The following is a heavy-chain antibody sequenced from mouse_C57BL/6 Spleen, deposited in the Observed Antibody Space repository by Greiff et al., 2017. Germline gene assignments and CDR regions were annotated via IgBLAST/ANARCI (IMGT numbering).Heavy chain of an antibody. CDR1: GFTFSSYG. CDR3: ARDGSFYFDY. J-gene: IGHJ2*01. V-gene: IGHV5-6*01. CDR2: ISSGGSYT. D-gene: IGHD1-1*01. Sequence: EVKLVESGGDLVKPGGSLKLSCAASGFTFSSYGMSWVRQTPDKRLEWVATISSGGSYTYYPDSVKGRFTISRDNAKNTLYLQMTSLKSEDTAMYYCARDGSFYFDYWGQGTTLPVSS.